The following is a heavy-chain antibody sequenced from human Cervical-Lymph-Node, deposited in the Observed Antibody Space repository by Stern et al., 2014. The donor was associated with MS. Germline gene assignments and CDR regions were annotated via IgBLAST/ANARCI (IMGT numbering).Heavy chain of an antibody. Sequence: QVTLRESGPTLVTPTQTLTLTFTFSGFSLSTSGVGVGWIRQPPGKSLEWLALIYWDDDKRYSPSLKSRLTITKDTSKNQVVLTITNMDPVDTATYYCAHSPAGIGGRDAFDIWGQGTMVTVSS. V-gene: IGHV2-5*02. CDR3: AHSPAGIGGRDAFDI. CDR2: IYWDDDK. D-gene: IGHD6-13*01. J-gene: IGHJ3*02. CDR1: GFSLSTSGVG.